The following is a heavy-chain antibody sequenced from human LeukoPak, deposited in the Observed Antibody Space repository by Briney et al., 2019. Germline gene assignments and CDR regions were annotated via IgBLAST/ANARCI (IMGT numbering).Heavy chain of an antibody. Sequence: GASVKVSCKASGGTFSSYAISWVRQAPGQGLEWMGRIIPILGIANYAQKFQGRVTITADKSTSTAYMELSSLRSEDTAVYYCARDRINPRPAVTAPWYFDYWGQGTLVTVSS. J-gene: IGHJ4*02. V-gene: IGHV1-69*04. CDR1: GGTFSSYA. CDR3: ARDRINPRPAVTAPWYFDY. CDR2: IIPILGIA. D-gene: IGHD4-17*01.